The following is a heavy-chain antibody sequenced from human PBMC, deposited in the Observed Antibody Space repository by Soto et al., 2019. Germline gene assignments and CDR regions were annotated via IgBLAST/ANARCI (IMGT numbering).Heavy chain of an antibody. J-gene: IGHJ4*02. CDR3: AKAHGRYRNYFCD. CDR1: GGSFSGYY. D-gene: IGHD5-18*01. V-gene: IGHV4-34*01. CDR2: INDSGST. Sequence: QVQLQQWGAGLLKPSENLSLTCAVYGGSFSGYYWSWIRQPPGKGLEWIGEINDSGSTNSNPSLKSRGNITIDTSQNQFPLKPSSVNCADMAFYYCAKAHGRYRNYFCDWGQGPLVTVSS.